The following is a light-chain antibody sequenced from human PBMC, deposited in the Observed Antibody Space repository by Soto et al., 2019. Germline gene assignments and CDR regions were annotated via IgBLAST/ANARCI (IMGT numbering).Light chain of an antibody. Sequence: EIVLTQSPATLSLSPGERATISCRASQRVSSYLAWYQQKPGKAPRLLIYDASNRATGITARFSGSGSGTDLTFTISSLEPEDFEVYFCQQRSNWPPHTFGQGTKLEIK. CDR2: DAS. CDR3: QQRSNWPPHT. V-gene: IGKV3-11*01. CDR1: QRVSSY. J-gene: IGKJ2*01.